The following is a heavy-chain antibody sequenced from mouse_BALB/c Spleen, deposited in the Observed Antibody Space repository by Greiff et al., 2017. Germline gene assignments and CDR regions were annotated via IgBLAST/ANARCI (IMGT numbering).Heavy chain of an antibody. J-gene: IGHJ3*01. CDR2: ISSGGSYT. V-gene: IGHV5-9-4*01. CDR1: GFTFSSYA. D-gene: IGHD1-1*01. Sequence: EVKVVESGGGLVKPGGSLKLSCAASGFTFSSYAMSWVRQSPEKRLEWVAEISSGGSYTYYPDTVTGRFTISRDNAKNTLYLEMSSLRSEVTAMYYCARDGSSYRFAYWGQGTLVTVSA. CDR3: ARDGSSYRFAY.